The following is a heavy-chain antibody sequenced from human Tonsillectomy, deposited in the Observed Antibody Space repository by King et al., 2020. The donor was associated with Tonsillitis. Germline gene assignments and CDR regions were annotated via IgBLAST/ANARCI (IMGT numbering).Heavy chain of an antibody. J-gene: IGHJ6*03. V-gene: IGHV1-69*01. CDR2: IIPIFGIA. CDR3: ARDRRDGTNGVCSYAYYYYMDV. CDR1: GGTLTTYA. D-gene: IGHD2-8*01. Sequence: VQLVQSGAEVKKPGSSVKVSCKASGGTLTTYAISWVRQAPGQGLEWMGGIIPIFGIAKYAQKFQGRVAITADESTSTAYMELSSLRSEDTAVYYCARDRRDGTNGVCSYAYYYYMDVWGKGTTVTVSS.